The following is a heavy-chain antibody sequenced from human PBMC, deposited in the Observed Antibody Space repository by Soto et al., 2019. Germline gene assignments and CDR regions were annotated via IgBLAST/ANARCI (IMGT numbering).Heavy chain of an antibody. V-gene: IGHV3-23*01. CDR3: AKAGITIFGDPYGMDV. Sequence: GGSLRLSCAASGFTFSSYAMSWVRQAPGKGLEWVSAISGSGGSTYYADSGKGRFTISRDNSKNTLYLQMNSLRAEDTAVYYCAKAGITIFGDPYGMDVWGQGTTVTVSS. CDR1: GFTFSSYA. D-gene: IGHD3-3*01. J-gene: IGHJ6*02. CDR2: ISGSGGST.